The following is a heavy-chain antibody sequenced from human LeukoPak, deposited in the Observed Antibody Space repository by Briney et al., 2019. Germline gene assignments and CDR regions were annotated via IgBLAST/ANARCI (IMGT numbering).Heavy chain of an antibody. J-gene: IGHJ6*04. D-gene: IGHD3-3*01. CDR3: ARETPYTIFGVVTLGMDV. CDR2: IYTSGST. Sequence: PSEALSLTCTVSGGSISSYYWSWIRQPPGKGLEWIGRIYTSGSTNYNPSLKSRVTISVDKSNNQFSLKLSSVTAADTAVYYCARETPYTIFGVVTLGMDVWGKGTTVTVSS. CDR1: GGSISSYY. V-gene: IGHV4-4*07.